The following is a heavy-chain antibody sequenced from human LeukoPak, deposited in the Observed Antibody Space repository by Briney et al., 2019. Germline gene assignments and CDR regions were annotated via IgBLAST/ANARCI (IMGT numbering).Heavy chain of an antibody. CDR3: ARGFRMIDC. V-gene: IGHV3-23*01. CDR2: ISSSGGST. D-gene: IGHD2-15*01. J-gene: IGHJ4*02. CDR1: GFTFSSYA. Sequence: PGGSLRLSCAASGFTFSSYAMTWVRQAPGKGLEWVSTISSSGGSTYYADSVKGRFTISRDNSKNTVYLQMNSLRAEDTAEFYCARGFRMIDCWGQGTLVTVSS.